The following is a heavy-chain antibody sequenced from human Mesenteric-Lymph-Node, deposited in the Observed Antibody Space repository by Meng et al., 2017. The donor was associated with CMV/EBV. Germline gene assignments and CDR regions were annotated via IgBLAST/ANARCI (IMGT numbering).Heavy chain of an antibody. CDR2: IWYDGSNK. J-gene: IGHJ6*02. CDR1: GFTFSSYG. CDR3: ARGNYYGMDV. V-gene: IGHV3-33*01. Sequence: GESLKISCAPSGFTFSSYGMHWVRQAPGKGLEWVAVIWYDGSNKYYADSVKGRFTISRDNSKNTVYLQMNSLRAEDTAVYYCARGNYYGMDVWGQGTTVTVSS.